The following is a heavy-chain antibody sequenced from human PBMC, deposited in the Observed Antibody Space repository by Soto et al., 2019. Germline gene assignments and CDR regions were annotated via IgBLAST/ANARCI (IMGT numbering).Heavy chain of an antibody. D-gene: IGHD4-4*01. J-gene: IGHJ4*02. CDR3: ARTHSNYDPFDS. CDR2: INPNRGGT. Sequence: QVQLVQSGAEVKKPGASVKVSCKASGYTFTGYYMHWVRQAPGQGLEWMGWINPNRGGTNYAQKFQGCVTMTRDTSISTAYMELSRLRSDDTAVYHCARTHSNYDPFDSWGQGTLVTVSS. CDR1: GYTFTGYY. V-gene: IGHV1-2*04.